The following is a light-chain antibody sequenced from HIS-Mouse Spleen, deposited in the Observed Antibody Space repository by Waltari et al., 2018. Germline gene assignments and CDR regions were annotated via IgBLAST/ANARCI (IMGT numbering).Light chain of an antibody. CDR1: QSISSW. CDR3: QQYNSYLT. V-gene: IGKV1-5*03. Sequence: DIQMTQPRSTLSASVGDRVNITCRASQSISSWLAWYQQKPGKAPKLLIYKASSLESGVPSRFSGSGSGTEFTLTISSLQPDDFATYYCQQYNSYLTFGGGTKVEIK. J-gene: IGKJ4*01. CDR2: KAS.